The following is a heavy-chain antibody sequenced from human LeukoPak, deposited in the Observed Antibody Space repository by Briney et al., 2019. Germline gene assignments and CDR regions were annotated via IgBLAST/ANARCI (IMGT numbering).Heavy chain of an antibody. CDR2: INHSGST. CDR1: GYSISSGYY. CDR3: ARGCHRYCSGGSCYSFDY. D-gene: IGHD2-15*01. V-gene: IGHV4-38-2*02. J-gene: IGHJ4*02. Sequence: SETLSLTCTVSGYSISSGYYWSWIRQPPGKGLEWIGEINHSGSTNYNPSLKSRVTISVDTSKNQFSLKLSSVTAADTAVYYYARGCHRYCSGGSCYSFDYLGQGTIVTDSS.